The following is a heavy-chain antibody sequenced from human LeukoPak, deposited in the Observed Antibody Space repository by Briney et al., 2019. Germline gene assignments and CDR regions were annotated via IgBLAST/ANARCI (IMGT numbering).Heavy chain of an antibody. CDR3: AGSGYRYYYGMDV. D-gene: IGHD3-22*01. Sequence: SETLSLTCAVYGGSFSSYYWSWIRQPPGKGLEWIGYIYYSGSTNYNPSLKSRVTISVDTSKNQFSVKLSSVTAADTAVYYCAGSGYRYYYGMDVWGQGTTVTVSS. V-gene: IGHV4-59*01. CDR2: IYYSGST. CDR1: GGSFSSYY. J-gene: IGHJ6*02.